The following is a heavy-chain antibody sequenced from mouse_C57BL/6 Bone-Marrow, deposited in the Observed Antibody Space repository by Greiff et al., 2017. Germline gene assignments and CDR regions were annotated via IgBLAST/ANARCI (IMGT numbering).Heavy chain of an antibody. J-gene: IGHJ1*03. CDR3: AIYGASTMVTYWYFDV. D-gene: IGHD2-2*01. V-gene: IGHV1-39*01. CDR2: INPNYGTT. CDR1: GYSFTDYN. Sequence: VQLQQSGPELVKPGASVKISCKASGYSFTDYNMNWVKQSNGKSLEWIGVINPNYGTTSYNQKFKGKATLTVDKSSSTAYMKLNSLTSEDSAVYYCAIYGASTMVTYWYFDVWGTGTTVTVSS.